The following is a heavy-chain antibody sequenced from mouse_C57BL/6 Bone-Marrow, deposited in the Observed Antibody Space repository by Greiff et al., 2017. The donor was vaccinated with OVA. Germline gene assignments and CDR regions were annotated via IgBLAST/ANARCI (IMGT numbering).Heavy chain of an antibody. V-gene: IGHV1-55*01. J-gene: IGHJ1*03. D-gene: IGHD2-1*01. CDR2: IYPGSGST. CDR3: AGALYGNYVPWYFDV. Sequence: QVQLQQPGAELVKPGASVKMSCKASGYTFTSYWITWVKQRPGQGLEWIGDIYPGSGSTNYNEKFKSKATLTVDTSSSTAYMQLSSLTSEDSAVYYCAGALYGNYVPWYFDVWGTGTTVTVSS. CDR1: GYTFTSYW.